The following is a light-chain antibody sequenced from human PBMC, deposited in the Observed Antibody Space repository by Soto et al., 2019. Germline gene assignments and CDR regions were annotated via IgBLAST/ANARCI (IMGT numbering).Light chain of an antibody. J-gene: IGKJ1*01. V-gene: IGKV3-15*01. CDR1: QSFSNN. Sequence: EVVLRQSPATLSLSPGERATLSCRASQSFSNNLAWYQQKSGQAPRLLIFAASTRATGIPARFSGRGSGTEFTLTISSLQSEDSAVYYCHQYYKWPQTFGQGTKVDIK. CDR2: AAS. CDR3: HQYYKWPQT.